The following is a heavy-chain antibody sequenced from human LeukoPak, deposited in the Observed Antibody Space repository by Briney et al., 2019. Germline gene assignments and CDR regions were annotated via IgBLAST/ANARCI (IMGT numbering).Heavy chain of an antibody. Sequence: SETLSLTCTVSGGSISSHYWSWIRQPPGKGLEWIGYIYDSGSTIYNPSLKSRVTILGDTSKNQFSLKLSSVTAADTAAYYCARHATGSYSVPWLDPWGQGTLVTVSS. CDR2: IYDSGST. V-gene: IGHV4-59*08. D-gene: IGHD3-10*01. CDR1: GGSISSHY. CDR3: ARHATGSYSVPWLDP. J-gene: IGHJ5*02.